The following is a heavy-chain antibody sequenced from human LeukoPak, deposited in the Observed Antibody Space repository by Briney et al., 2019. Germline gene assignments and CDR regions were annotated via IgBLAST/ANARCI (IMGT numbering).Heavy chain of an antibody. D-gene: IGHD3-9*01. CDR1: GYTFTTLD. J-gene: IGHJ3*02. CDR2: MNPNSGNT. CDR3: ARSEYYDILTGYPLDI. V-gene: IGHV1-8*03. Sequence: ASVKVSCKASGYTFTTLDINWVRQATGRGLEWMGWMNPNSGNTGYAQNFQGRVTITADESTSTAYMELSSLRSEDTAVYYCARSEYYDILTGYPLDIWGQGTMVTVSS.